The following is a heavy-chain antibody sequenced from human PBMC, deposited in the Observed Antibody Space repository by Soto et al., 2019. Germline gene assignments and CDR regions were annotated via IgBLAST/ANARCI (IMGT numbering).Heavy chain of an antibody. Sequence: SVKVSCKASGGTFSSYAISWVRQAPGQGLEWMGGIIPIFGTANYAQKFQGRVTITADGSTSTAYMELSSLRSEDTAVYYCARDIGSGSPYPYFDYWGQGTLVTVSS. J-gene: IGHJ4*02. CDR3: ARDIGSGSPYPYFDY. CDR2: IIPIFGTA. CDR1: GGTFSSYA. V-gene: IGHV1-69*13. D-gene: IGHD6-19*01.